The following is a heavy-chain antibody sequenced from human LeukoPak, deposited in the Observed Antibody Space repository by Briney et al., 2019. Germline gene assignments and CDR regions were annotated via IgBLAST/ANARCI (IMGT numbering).Heavy chain of an antibody. V-gene: IGHV4-34*01. CDR3: ASGELGTHY. CDR2: INHSGST. Sequence: SETLSLTCAVYGGSFSGYYWSWIRQPPWKGLEWIGEINHSGSTNYNPSLKSRVTISVDTSKNQFSLKLSSVTAADTAVYYCASGELGTHYWGQGTLVTVSS. CDR1: GGSFSGYY. J-gene: IGHJ4*02. D-gene: IGHD7-27*01.